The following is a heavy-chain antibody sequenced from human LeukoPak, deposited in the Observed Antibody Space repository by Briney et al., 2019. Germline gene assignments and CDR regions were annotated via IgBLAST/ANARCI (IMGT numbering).Heavy chain of an antibody. CDR3: AKANRYSPFY. CDR1: GFPFSTSG. V-gene: IGHV3-30*02. J-gene: IGHJ4*02. CDR2: IWYDGNNE. Sequence: QPGGSLRLSCAASGFPFSTSGMHWVRQAPGKGLEWVAMIWYDGNNEYFADSVKGRFTISRDNSKNTLYLQMNSLRAEDTAVYYCAKANRYSPFYWGQGTLVTVSS. D-gene: IGHD5-18*01.